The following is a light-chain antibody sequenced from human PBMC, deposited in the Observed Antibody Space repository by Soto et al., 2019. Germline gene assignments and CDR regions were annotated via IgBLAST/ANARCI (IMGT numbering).Light chain of an antibody. CDR3: QKYTSAPFT. J-gene: IGKJ3*01. CDR1: QGIINY. V-gene: IGKV1-27*01. Sequence: DIQMTQSPSSLSASVGDRVTITCRARQGIINYLAWYQQKPGKVPKLLMYAASTLQSGVPSRFSGTGSGTDFTLTISSLQPEDVATYYCQKYTSAPFTFGPGTKVDIK. CDR2: AAS.